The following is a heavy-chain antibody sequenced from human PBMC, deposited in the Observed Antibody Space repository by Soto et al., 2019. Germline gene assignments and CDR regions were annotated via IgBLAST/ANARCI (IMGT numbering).Heavy chain of an antibody. CDR2: IHHRGST. J-gene: IGHJ3*01. D-gene: IGHD7-27*01. V-gene: IGHV4-4*01. Sequence: QVQLQESGPGLVKPSGTLSLTCAVSGGSLTSNDWWTWVRQHPGKGLEWVGQIHHRGSTFYNPSLRSRIPVSIHVSANHFSLLLDSVTAADTALYCCARSTGGDACHFWGQGTMVTVSS. CDR1: GGSLTSNDW. CDR3: ARSTGGDACHF.